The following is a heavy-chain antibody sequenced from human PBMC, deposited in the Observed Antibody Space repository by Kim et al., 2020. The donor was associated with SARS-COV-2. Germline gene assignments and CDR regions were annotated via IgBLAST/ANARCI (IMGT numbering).Heavy chain of an antibody. CDR3: ARELLDWNYYDSSGPWRFDP. CDR1: GGSISSGSYY. D-gene: IGHD3-22*01. V-gene: IGHV4-61*02. J-gene: IGHJ5*02. CDR2: IYTSGST. Sequence: SETLSLTCTVSGGSISSGSYYWSWIRQPAGKGLEWIGRIYTSGSTNYNPSLKSRVTISVDTSKNQFSLKLSSVTAADTAVYYCARELLDWNYYDSSGPWRFDPWGQGTLVTVSS.